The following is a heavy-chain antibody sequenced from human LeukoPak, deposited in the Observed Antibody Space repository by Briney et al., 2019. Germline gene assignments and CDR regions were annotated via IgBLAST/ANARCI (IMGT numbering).Heavy chain of an antibody. V-gene: IGHV4-61*08. CDR2: IYYSGST. CDR1: GGFISSGGYF. CDR3: ARGPVGWSLGAFDI. Sequence: PSETLSLTCTVSGGFISSGGYFWSWIRQHPGKGLEWIGFIYYSGSTNYNPSLKSRVTISVDTSKNQFSLKLSSVTAADTAVYYCARGPVGWSLGAFDIWGQGTMVTVSS. J-gene: IGHJ3*02. D-gene: IGHD2-21*02.